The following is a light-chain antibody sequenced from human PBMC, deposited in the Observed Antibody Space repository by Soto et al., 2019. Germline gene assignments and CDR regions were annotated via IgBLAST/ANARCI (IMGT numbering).Light chain of an antibody. CDR3: QQYNNWPRT. J-gene: IGKJ1*01. Sequence: EIVMTQSPATLSVSPGERATLSCRASQSVSSNLAWYQQKPGQAPRLLIYGASTRSTGIPARFRGSGSGTEFTLTISSLQSKDFAVYYCQQYNNWPRTFGQGTKVEIK. CDR2: GAS. CDR1: QSVSSN. V-gene: IGKV3-15*01.